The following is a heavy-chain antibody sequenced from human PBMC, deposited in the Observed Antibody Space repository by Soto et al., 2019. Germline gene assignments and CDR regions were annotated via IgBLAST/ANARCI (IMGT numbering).Heavy chain of an antibody. V-gene: IGHV3-7*01. D-gene: IGHD2-2*01. J-gene: IGHJ6*02. CDR2: IKEDGSEK. CDR1: GFTFGDFW. Sequence: LRLSCAASGFTFGDFWMNWVRQAPGKGLEWVANIKEDGSEKYFLDSVKGRFTTSRDNAKNSLYLQINSLRAEDTGVYYCARDLGRTAAGYYYYDAMDVWGQGTTVTVSS. CDR3: ARDLGRTAAGYYYYDAMDV.